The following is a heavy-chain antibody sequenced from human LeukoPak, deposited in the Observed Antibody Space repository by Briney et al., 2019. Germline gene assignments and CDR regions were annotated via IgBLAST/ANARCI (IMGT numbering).Heavy chain of an antibody. CDR3: AKYCSSTSCYDYYFDY. CDR1: GFTFSSYA. D-gene: IGHD2-2*01. Sequence: GGSLRLSCAASGFTFSSYAMIGVRQAPGEGLXGVSSISGSGGSTYYAASVKGRFNISRENSKNTLYLQMNSLRAEDTAVYYCAKYCSSTSCYDYYFDYWGQGTLVTVSS. V-gene: IGHV3-23*01. CDR2: ISGSGGST. J-gene: IGHJ4*02.